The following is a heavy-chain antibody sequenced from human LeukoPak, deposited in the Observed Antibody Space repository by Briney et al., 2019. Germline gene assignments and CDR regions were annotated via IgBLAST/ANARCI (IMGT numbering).Heavy chain of an antibody. V-gene: IGHV4-61*09. CDR3: ARHSRPSGGKGPFDY. CDR1: GGSISSGGYY. CDR2: IYTSGST. J-gene: IGHJ4*02. Sequence: SQTLSLTCTVSGGSISSGGYYWSWIRQPPGKGLEWIGYIYTSGSTNYNPSLKSRVTISVDTSKNQFSLKLSSVTAADTAVYYCARHSRPSGGKGPFDYWGQGTLVSVSS. D-gene: IGHD3-16*01.